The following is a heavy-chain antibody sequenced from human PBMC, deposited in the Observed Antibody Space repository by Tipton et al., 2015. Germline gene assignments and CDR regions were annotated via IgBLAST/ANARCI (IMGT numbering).Heavy chain of an antibody. V-gene: IGHV4-59*13. CDR3: ARARGRHGGLFDS. D-gene: IGHD4-23*01. J-gene: IGHJ4*02. CDR2: IYYSGST. CDR1: GGSISNNY. Sequence: GLVKPSETLSLTCTVSGGSISNNYWGWIRQPPGKGLEWIGYIYYSGSTNYNPSLKSRVTVLLDTSKTQFSLSLTSVTAADTAVYYCARARGRHGGLFDSWGQGILVTVSS.